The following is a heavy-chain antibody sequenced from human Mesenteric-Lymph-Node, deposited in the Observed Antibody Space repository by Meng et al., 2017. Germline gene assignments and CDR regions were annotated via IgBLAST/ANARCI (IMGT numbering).Heavy chain of an antibody. Sequence: QVQLVQSGAEVKQPRASVKASCKASGSTFTGYDMHWVRQAPGQGLEWMGRINPNRGGTNYAQKFQGRVTTTSDTSISTAYMELSWLRSDDTAVYYCARGVGYYDSSGFDYWGQGTLVTVSS. CDR2: INPNRGGT. J-gene: IGHJ4*02. CDR3: ARGVGYYDSSGFDY. D-gene: IGHD3-22*01. CDR1: GSTFTGYD. V-gene: IGHV1-2*06.